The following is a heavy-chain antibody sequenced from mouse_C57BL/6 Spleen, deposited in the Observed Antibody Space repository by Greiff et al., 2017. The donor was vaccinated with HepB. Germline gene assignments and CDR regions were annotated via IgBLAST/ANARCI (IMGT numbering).Heavy chain of an antibody. V-gene: IGHV1-61*01. CDR2: IYPSDSET. Sequence: VQLQQPGAELVRPGSSVKLSCKASGYTFTSYWMDWVKQRPGQGLEWIGNIYPSDSETHYNQKFKDKATLTVDKSSSTAYMQLISLTSEDSAVYYCARSITTGDYWGQGTTLTVSS. CDR3: ARSITTGDY. CDR1: GYTFTSYW. D-gene: IGHD1-1*01. J-gene: IGHJ2*01.